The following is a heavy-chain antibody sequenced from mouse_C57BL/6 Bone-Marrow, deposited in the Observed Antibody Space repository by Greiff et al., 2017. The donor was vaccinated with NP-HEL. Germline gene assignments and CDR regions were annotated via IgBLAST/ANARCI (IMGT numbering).Heavy chain of an antibody. Sequence: EVLLVESEGGLVQPGSSMKLSCTASGFTFSDYSMAWVRQVPEKGLEWVANINYDGSSTYYLDSLKSRFIISIDNAKNTLYLQMSRLKSEDAATYYCASEGGLRRRTYGMDYWGQGTSVTVSS. J-gene: IGHJ4*01. CDR1: GFTFSDYS. CDR2: INYDGSST. D-gene: IGHD1-1*02. CDR3: ASEGGLRRRTYGMDY. V-gene: IGHV5-16*01.